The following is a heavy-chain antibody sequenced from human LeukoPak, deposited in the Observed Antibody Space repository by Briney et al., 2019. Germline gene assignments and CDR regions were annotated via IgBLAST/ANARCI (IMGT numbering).Heavy chain of an antibody. D-gene: IGHD1-26*01. CDR2: IYHSGST. V-gene: IGHV4-4*02. CDR3: ARDKIVGPTTLDY. J-gene: IGHJ4*02. CDR1: GGSISSSNW. Sequence: SETLSLTCAVSGGSISSSNWWSWVRQPPGKGLEWIGEIYHSGSTNYNPSLKSRVTISVDKSKNQFSLKLSSVTAADTAVYYCARDKIVGPTTLDYWGQGTLVTVSS.